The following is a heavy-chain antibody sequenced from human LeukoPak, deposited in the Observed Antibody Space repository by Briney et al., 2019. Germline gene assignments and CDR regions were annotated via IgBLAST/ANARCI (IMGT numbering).Heavy chain of an antibody. V-gene: IGHV3-21*01. CDR3: ARVFNYYDSSIAGY. Sequence: GGSLRLSCAASGFTFSSYSMNWVRQAPGKGLEWVSSISSSSSYIYYADSVKGRFTISRDNAKNSLYLQMNSLRAEDTAVYYCARVFNYYDSSIAGYWGQGTLVTVSS. D-gene: IGHD3-22*01. CDR2: ISSSSSYI. J-gene: IGHJ4*02. CDR1: GFTFSSYS.